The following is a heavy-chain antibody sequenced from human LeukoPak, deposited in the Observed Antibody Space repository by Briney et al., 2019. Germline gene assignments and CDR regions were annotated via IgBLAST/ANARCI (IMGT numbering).Heavy chain of an antibody. CDR3: ARVHIPGGAFCGDDCYSAFEY. V-gene: IGHV1-69*13. CDR2: IVPIRNTT. CDR1: GGTFRTYG. Sequence: ASVKVSRKSSGGTFRTYGVNGVRQAPGQGLEWMGGIVPIRNTTYYAQSFQGRISITADESKSTGFLEVRSLRSEDTAMYYCARVHIPGGAFCGDDCYSAFEYWGRGTLVIVSS. J-gene: IGHJ4*02. D-gene: IGHD2-21*02.